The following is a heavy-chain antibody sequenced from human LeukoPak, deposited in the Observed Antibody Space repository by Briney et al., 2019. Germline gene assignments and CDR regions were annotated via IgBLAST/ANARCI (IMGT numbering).Heavy chain of an antibody. V-gene: IGHV3-23*01. J-gene: IGHJ6*04. D-gene: IGHD3-3*01. CDR3: AKDTSPLDV. Sequence: GGSLRLSCAASGFTFSSYAMTWVRQAPGKGLEWVSAISGSGGSTYYADSVKGRFTISRDNSKNTLYLQMNTPRAEDTAVYYCAKDTSPLDVWGKGTTVTISS. CDR1: GFTFSSYA. CDR2: ISGSGGST.